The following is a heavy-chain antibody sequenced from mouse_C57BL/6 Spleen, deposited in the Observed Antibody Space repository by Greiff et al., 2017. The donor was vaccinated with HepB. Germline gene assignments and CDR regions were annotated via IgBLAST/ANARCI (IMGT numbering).Heavy chain of an antibody. CDR2: ISSGSSTI. D-gene: IGHD1-1*01. V-gene: IGHV5-17*01. J-gene: IGHJ1*01. CDR1: GFTFSDYG. CDR3: ERKDSGRSSGYFEV. Sequence: EVKLMESGGGLVKPGGSLKLSCAASGFTFSDYGMHWVRQAPEKGLEWVAYISSGSSTIYYADTVKGRFTISRDNAKNTLFLQMTGLRSEDPAIYYWERKDSGRSSGYFEVWGPGTRSPSPQ.